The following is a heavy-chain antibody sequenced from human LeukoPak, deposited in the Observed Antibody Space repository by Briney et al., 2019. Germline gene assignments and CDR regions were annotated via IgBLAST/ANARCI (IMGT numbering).Heavy chain of an antibody. V-gene: IGHV3-23*01. J-gene: IGHJ4*02. D-gene: IGHD2-21*01. CDR1: GFTFSSYP. CDR2: ISGGGRTT. Sequence: GGSLTLACRASGFTFSSYPMVWVRQAPGKGLQWVSVISGGGRTTEYADSVKGRFTVSRDNSVNTLSLHMDSLRVEDTAIYYCAKNVVFTRYFDSWGQGTLVTVSS. CDR3: AKNVVFTRYFDS.